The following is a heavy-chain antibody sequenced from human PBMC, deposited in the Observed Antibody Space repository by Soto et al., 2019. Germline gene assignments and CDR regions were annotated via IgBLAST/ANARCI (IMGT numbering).Heavy chain of an antibody. CDR2: IYYSGST. CDR1: GGSISSGGYY. CDR3: ATRSLVVAAAYFDY. J-gene: IGHJ4*02. V-gene: IGHV4-31*03. D-gene: IGHD2-15*01. Sequence: QVQLQESGPGLVKPSQTLSLTCTVSGGSISSGGYYWSWIRQYPGKGLEWIGYIYYSGSTYYNPSLKSRVTISVDTSKNQFSLKLSSVTAADTAVYYCATRSLVVAAAYFDYWGQGTLVTVSS.